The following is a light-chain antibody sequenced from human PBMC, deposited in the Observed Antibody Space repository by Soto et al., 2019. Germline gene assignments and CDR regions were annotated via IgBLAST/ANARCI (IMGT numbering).Light chain of an antibody. J-gene: IGKJ2*01. CDR3: QQRSNWLYT. CDR2: DAS. V-gene: IGKV3-11*01. CDR1: QSVSSY. Sequence: EIVLAQSPASLSLSPGERATRSCRASQSVSSYLAWYQQKPGQAPRLLIYDASNRATGIPARFSGSGSGTDFTFTISSLEPEDFAVYYCQQRSNWLYTFGQGTKLESK.